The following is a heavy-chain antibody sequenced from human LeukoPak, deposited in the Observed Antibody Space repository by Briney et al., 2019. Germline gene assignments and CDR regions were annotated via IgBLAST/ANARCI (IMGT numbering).Heavy chain of an antibody. J-gene: IGHJ3*02. CDR1: GFTFSDYY. CDR2: IKSKTDGGTT. Sequence: GGSLRLSCAASGFTFSDYYMSWVRQAPGKGLEWVGRIKSKTDGGTTDYAAPVKGRFTISRDDSKNTLYLQMNSLKTEDTAVYYCTTWGTGTSPDAFDIWGQGTMVTVSS. D-gene: IGHD1-7*01. CDR3: TTWGTGTSPDAFDI. V-gene: IGHV3-15*01.